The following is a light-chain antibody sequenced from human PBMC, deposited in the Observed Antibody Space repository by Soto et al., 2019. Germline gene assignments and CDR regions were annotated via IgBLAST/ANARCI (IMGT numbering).Light chain of an antibody. CDR3: QSYDSSQSGSV. CDR2: GNS. V-gene: IGLV1-40*01. J-gene: IGLJ2*01. CDR1: SSNIGAGYD. Sequence: QSVLTQPPSVSGAPGQRVTFSCTGSSSNIGAGYDVHWYQQLPGTAPKLLIYGNSNRPSGVPDRFSGSKSGTSASLAITGLQAEDEADYYCQSYDSSQSGSVFGGGTKLTVL.